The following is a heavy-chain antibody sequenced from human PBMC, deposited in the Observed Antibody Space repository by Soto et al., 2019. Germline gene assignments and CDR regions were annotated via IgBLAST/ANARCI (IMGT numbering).Heavy chain of an antibody. Sequence: GASVKVSCKASGGTFSSYAISWVRQAPGQGLEWMGGIIPIFGTANYAQKFQGRVTITADKSTSTAYMELSSLRSVDTATYYCAHRGRYSSGGGWFDPWGQGTLVTVSS. J-gene: IGHJ5*02. CDR1: GGTFSSYA. CDR3: AHRGRYSSGGGWFDP. V-gene: IGHV1-69*06. D-gene: IGHD6-19*01. CDR2: IIPIFGTA.